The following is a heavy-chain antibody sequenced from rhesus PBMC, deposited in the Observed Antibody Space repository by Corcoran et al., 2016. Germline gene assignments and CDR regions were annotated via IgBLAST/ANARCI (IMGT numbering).Heavy chain of an antibody. Sequence: QVQLQESGPGLVKPSETMSLTCAVSGGSISSSKWWSWIRQPPGTGLAWIGGIYSNNKSTNYNTTLKDRVTSSKDTSKNQFSLKLSSVTAADTAVYYCARGVGYSGYRSYWYFDLWGPGTPITISS. CDR2: IYSNNKST. CDR1: GGSISSSKW. V-gene: IGHV4S18*01. CDR3: ARGVGYSGYRSYWYFDL. J-gene: IGHJ2*01. D-gene: IGHD5-30*01.